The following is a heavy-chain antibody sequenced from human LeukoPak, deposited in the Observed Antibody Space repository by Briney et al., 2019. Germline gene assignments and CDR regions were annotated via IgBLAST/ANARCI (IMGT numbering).Heavy chain of an antibody. CDR3: ARGIAATGTFDS. CDR1: GGSISSSGYY. V-gene: IGHV4-31*03. Sequence: SETLSLTCTVSGGSISSSGYYWNWIRQHPGKGLEWIGYINYSGGTYYNPSLKSRVTMSLDTSKNQFSLKLSSVTAADTAVYYCARGIAATGTFDSWGQGTLLAVSS. CDR2: INYSGGT. J-gene: IGHJ4*02. D-gene: IGHD6-13*01.